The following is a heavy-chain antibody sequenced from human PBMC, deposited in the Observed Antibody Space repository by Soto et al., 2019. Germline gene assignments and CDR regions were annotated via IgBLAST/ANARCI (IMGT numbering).Heavy chain of an antibody. CDR3: ARVTLKAGNCVDP. J-gene: IGHJ5*02. CDR1: GYTFTDYF. V-gene: IGHV1-2*02. Sequence: ASVKVSCKASGYTFTDYFIHWVRPAPGQGFEWMGWINPKSRGTNYAQKFQGRVTMTRDTSNSTAYMELRGLKSDDTAVYYCARVTLKAGNCVDPWGQRALVTVSS. CDR2: INPKSRGT.